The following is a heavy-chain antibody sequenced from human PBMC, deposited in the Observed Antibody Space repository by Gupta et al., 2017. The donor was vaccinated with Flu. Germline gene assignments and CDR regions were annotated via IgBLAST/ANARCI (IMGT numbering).Heavy chain of an antibody. CDR2: ISGSGGST. Sequence: PGGSLRLSCAASGFTFSSYAMSWVRQAPGKGLEWVSAISGSGGSTYYADSVKGRFTISRDNSKNTLYLQMNSLRAEDTAVYYCAKDCRFTYYYDSSGCGWGQGTLVTVSS. J-gene: IGHJ4*02. CDR3: AKDCRFTYYYDSSGCG. CDR1: GFTFSSYA. D-gene: IGHD3-22*01. V-gene: IGHV3-23*01.